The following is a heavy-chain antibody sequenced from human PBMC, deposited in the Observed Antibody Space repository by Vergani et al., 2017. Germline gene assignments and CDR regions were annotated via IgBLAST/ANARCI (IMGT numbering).Heavy chain of an antibody. CDR2: INWNGGST. Sequence: EVQLVESGGGVVRPGGSLRLSCAASGFTFDDYGMSWVRQAPGKGLEWVAGINWNGGSTGYADSVKGRFTISRDNAKNSLYLQMNSLRAEDTAVYYCARDGRGFKWLLQNWFDPWGQGTLVTVSS. CDR3: ARDGRGFKWLLQNWFDP. D-gene: IGHD3-22*01. CDR1: GFTFDDYG. J-gene: IGHJ5*02. V-gene: IGHV3-20*04.